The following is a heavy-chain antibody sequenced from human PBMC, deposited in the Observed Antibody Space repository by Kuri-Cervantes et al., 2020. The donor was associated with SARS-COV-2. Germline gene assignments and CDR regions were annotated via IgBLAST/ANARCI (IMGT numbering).Heavy chain of an antibody. J-gene: IGHJ4*02. Sequence: ASVKVSCKASGYTFTGYYMHWVRQAPGQGLKWMGWINPNSGGTNYAQKFQGRVTMTRDTSISTAYMELSRLRSDDTAVYYCARDAVLAAGYFDYWGQGTLVTVSS. V-gene: IGHV1-2*02. CDR1: GYTFTGYY. CDR3: ARDAVLAAGYFDY. D-gene: IGHD6-13*01. CDR2: INPNSGGT.